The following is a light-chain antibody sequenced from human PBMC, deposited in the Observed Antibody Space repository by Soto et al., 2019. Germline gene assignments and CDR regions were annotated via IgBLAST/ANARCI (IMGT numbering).Light chain of an antibody. CDR1: QSVSSY. J-gene: IGKJ4*01. Sequence: EVLLTQSPATLYLSTGERATLSCRASQSVSSYLAWYQQKPGQAPRLLIYDASNRATGIPARFSGSGSGTDFTLTTSSLEPEDFAVYYCQQRSNWPPLTFGGGTKVDIK. V-gene: IGKV3-11*01. CDR2: DAS. CDR3: QQRSNWPPLT.